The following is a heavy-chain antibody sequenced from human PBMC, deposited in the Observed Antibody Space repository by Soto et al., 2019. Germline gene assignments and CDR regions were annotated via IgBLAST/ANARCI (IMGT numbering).Heavy chain of an antibody. V-gene: IGHV1-3*01. CDR2: INAGNGNT. CDR1: GYTFTSYA. J-gene: IGHJ4*02. CDR3: ARVRYCSGGSCYSFDY. D-gene: IGHD2-15*01. Sequence: QVQLVQSGAEVKKPGASVKVSCKASGYTFTSYAMHWVRQAPGQRLEWMGWINAGNGNTKYSQKFQGRVTITRDTSASTAYMELSSLRSEDTAVYYCARVRYCSGGSCYSFDYWGQGTLVTVSS.